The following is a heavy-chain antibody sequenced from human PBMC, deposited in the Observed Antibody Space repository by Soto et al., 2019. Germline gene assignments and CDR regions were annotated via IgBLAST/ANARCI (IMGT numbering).Heavy chain of an antibody. CDR3: ARTTAMVGNYYYYYGMDV. V-gene: IGHV1-8*01. CDR1: GYTFTSYD. D-gene: IGHD5-18*01. Sequence: QVQLLQSGAEVKKPGASVKVSCTASGYTFTSYDINWVRQATGQGLEWMGWMNPNSGNTGYAQKFQGRVTMTRNTSISTAYMELSSLRSEDTAVYYCARTTAMVGNYYYYYGMDVWGQGTTVTVSS. J-gene: IGHJ6*02. CDR2: MNPNSGNT.